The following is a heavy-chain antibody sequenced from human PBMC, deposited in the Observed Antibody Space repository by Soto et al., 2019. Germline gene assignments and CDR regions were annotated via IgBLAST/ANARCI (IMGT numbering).Heavy chain of an antibody. CDR1: GYTFTGYY. CDR3: AKGGYCGYDPDAFDI. D-gene: IGHD5-12*01. Sequence: ASVKVSCKASGYTFTGYYMHWVRQAPGQGLEWMGWINPNSGGTNYAQKYQGWVTMTRDTSISTAYMELSRLRSDDTAVYYCAKGGYCGYDPDAFDIWGQGTMVTVSS. J-gene: IGHJ3*02. V-gene: IGHV1-2*04. CDR2: INPNSGGT.